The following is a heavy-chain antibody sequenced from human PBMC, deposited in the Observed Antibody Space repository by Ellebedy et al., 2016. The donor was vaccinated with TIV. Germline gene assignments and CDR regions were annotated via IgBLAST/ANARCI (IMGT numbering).Heavy chain of an antibody. J-gene: IGHJ5*02. CDR3: ARDSLSGYDSNWFDP. CDR2: INHSGST. CDR1: GGSFSGYY. V-gene: IGHV4-34*01. D-gene: IGHD5-12*01. Sequence: MPSETLSLTCAVYGGSFSGYYWSWIRQPPGKGLEWIGEINHSGSTNYNPSLKSRVTISVDTFKTQFSLKLSSVTAADTAVYYCARDSLSGYDSNWFDPWGQGTLVTVSS.